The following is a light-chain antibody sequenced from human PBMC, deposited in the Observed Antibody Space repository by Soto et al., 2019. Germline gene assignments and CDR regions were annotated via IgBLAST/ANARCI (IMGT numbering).Light chain of an antibody. CDR1: QSVSTD. CDR2: GAS. J-gene: IGKJ5*01. V-gene: IGKV3-15*01. Sequence: EIVTTPSPPSLSVSPGPPAPLSCRASQSVSTDLAWYQQKPGQVPRVLIYGASTRATDIPARFSGSGSGTEFTLTISSLQSEDFAVYYCQQYNNWLEITFGQGTRLEI. CDR3: QQYNNWLEIT.